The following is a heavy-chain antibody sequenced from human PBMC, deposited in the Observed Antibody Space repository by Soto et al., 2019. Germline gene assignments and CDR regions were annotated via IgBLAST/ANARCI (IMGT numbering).Heavy chain of an antibody. V-gene: IGHV3-23*01. CDR2: VSGSGGST. Sequence: EVQLLESGGGLVQPGGSLRLSCAASGFTFSTYAMSWVRQAPGKGLEWVSAVSGSGGSTYYADSVKGRFTISRDNSKNTLYLKMNSLGAEDTAVYYCAKDPRIGIAVAGVFDYWGQGTLVTVSS. J-gene: IGHJ4*02. CDR3: AKDPRIGIAVAGVFDY. D-gene: IGHD6-19*01. CDR1: GFTFSTYA.